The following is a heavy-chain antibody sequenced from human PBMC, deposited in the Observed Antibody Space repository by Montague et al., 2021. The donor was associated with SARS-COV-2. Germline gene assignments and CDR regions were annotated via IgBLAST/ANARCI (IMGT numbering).Heavy chain of an antibody. CDR2: ISPTGST. CDR3: VGAPNEYYFDY. V-gene: IGHV4-34*01. J-gene: IGHJ4*02. Sequence: SETRSLTCDVYGGPFSRYSWSWIRQPPGRGPELIGHISPTGSTRYNPSLDSRVTISLDTSKSRLSLELTSVTVADTSIYFCVGAPNEYYFDYWGQGTPVSVSS. D-gene: IGHD3-16*01. CDR1: GGPFSRYS.